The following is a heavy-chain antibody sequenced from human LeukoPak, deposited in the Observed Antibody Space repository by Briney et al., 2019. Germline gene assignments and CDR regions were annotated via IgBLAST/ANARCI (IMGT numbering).Heavy chain of an antibody. CDR3: ARVEYYDFRSGYSPLFDY. CDR2: IYYSGST. Sequence: SETLSLTCTVSGGSISSSSYYWGWIRQPPGKGLEWVGSIYYSGSTYYNPSLKSRVTISVDTSKNQFSLKLSSVTAADTAVYYCARVEYYDFRSGYSPLFDYWGQGTLVTVSS. CDR1: GGSISSSSYY. V-gene: IGHV4-39*01. D-gene: IGHD3-3*01. J-gene: IGHJ4*02.